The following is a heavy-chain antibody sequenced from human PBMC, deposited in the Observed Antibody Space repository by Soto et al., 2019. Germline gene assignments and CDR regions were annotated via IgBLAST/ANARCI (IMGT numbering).Heavy chain of an antibody. CDR1: GFTFSTYA. D-gene: IGHD2-21*02. J-gene: IGHJ4*02. CDR2: IIASGGRT. V-gene: IGHV3-23*01. Sequence: PGGSLRLSCVASGFTFSTYAMSWVRQAPGKGLEWVSAIIASGGRTYYADSVRGRFTISRDNSKNTLYLQMNSLSADDTAVYYCTKYMGAAHCGGDCWSFDYWGLGTMVTAPQ. CDR3: TKYMGAAHCGGDCWSFDY.